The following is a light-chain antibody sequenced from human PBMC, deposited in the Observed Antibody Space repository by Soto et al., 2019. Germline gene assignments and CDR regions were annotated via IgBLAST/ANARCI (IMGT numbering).Light chain of an antibody. V-gene: IGLV1-51*01. CDR2: DNN. J-gene: IGLJ3*02. CDR1: SSNIENNY. CDR3: AAWDTTLTAGV. Sequence: QSVLTQPPSVSAAPGQKVTISCSGSSSNIENNYVSWYQQVPGTAPKLLIYDNNERPSGIPDRFSGSKSGTSATLGITGLQCGGEADYDCAAWDTTLTAGVFAGGPKLTVL.